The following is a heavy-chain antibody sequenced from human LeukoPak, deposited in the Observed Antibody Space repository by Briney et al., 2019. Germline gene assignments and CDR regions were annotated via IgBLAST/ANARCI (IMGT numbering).Heavy chain of an antibody. J-gene: IGHJ4*02. V-gene: IGHV3-30-3*01. CDR1: GFSFRSYV. CDR3: ARATPRSSGWSHFDY. Sequence: GGSLRLSCAASGFSFRSYVVHWVRLAPGKGLDGVTVISYDGSNKYYADSVKGRFTISRDSSKNTVYLQIESLRPEDTAMYYCARATPRSSGWSHFDYWGQGTLVTVSS. D-gene: IGHD6-19*01. CDR2: ISYDGSNK.